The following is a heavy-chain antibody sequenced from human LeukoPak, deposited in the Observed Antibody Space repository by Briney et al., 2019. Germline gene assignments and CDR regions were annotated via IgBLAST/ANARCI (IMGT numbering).Heavy chain of an antibody. CDR3: AGLRYYYGSGSYYTLTPFDY. CDR2: INHSGST. D-gene: IGHD3-10*01. CDR1: GGSFRGYY. Sequence: PSETLSLTCAVYGGSFRGYYWSWIRQPPGKGLEWIGEINHSGSTNYNPSLKSRVTISVDTSKNQFSLKLSSVTAADTAVYYCAGLRYYYGSGSYYTLTPFDYWGQGTLVTVSS. J-gene: IGHJ4*02. V-gene: IGHV4-34*01.